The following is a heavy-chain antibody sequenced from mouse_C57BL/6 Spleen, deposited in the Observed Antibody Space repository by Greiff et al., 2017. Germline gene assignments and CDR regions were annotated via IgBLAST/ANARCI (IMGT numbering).Heavy chain of an antibody. J-gene: IGHJ2*01. CDR3: ARDRLPYGSSYGVYFDY. Sequence: EVKLMESGGGLVKPGGSLKLSCAASGFTFSSYAMSWVRPTPEKRLEWVATISDGGSYTYYPDNVKGRFTISRDNAKNNLYLQMSHLKSEDTAMXYCARDRLPYGSSYGVYFDYWGQGTTLTVAS. CDR2: ISDGGSYT. CDR1: GFTFSSYA. V-gene: IGHV5-4*01. D-gene: IGHD1-1*01.